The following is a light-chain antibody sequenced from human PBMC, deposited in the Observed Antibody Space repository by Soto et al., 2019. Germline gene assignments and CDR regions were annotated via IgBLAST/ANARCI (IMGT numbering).Light chain of an antibody. J-gene: IGKJ1*01. CDR1: QTVRNN. CDR2: AAS. CDR3: QQYNNWPRT. Sequence: EFVLTQSPGTLSLSPGERATLSCRASQTVRNNYLAWYQQKPGQAPRLLIYAASSRATGIPARFSGSGSGTEFTLTISSLQSEDFAVYYCQQYNNWPRTFGQGTKVDI. V-gene: IGKV3-15*01.